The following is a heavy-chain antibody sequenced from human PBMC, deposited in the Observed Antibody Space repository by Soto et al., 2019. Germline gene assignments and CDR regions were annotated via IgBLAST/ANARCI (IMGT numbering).Heavy chain of an antibody. D-gene: IGHD3-16*01. V-gene: IGHV3-23*01. J-gene: IGHJ4*02. CDR1: GFTFSSYA. CDR3: ASKTRYDPPDY. CDR2: ISVSGGST. Sequence: EVQLLESGGGLVQPGGSLRLSCAASGFTFSSYAMSWVRQAPGKGLAWVSGISVSGGSTYYADSVKGRFTISRDNSKNTLYLQMNSLRAEDTAVYYCASKTRYDPPDYWGQGTLVTVSS.